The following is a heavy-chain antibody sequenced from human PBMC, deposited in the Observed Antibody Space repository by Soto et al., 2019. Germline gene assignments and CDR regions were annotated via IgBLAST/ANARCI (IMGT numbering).Heavy chain of an antibody. CDR1: GGSISTYY. D-gene: IGHD1-26*01. CDR3: AREGASGFGMDV. V-gene: IGHV4-4*07. CDR2: FYTSGTT. J-gene: IGHJ6*02. Sequence: SSETLSLTCTVSGGSISTYYWSWIRQPAGKGLEWIGRFYTSGTTNYNPSLKSRATILVDTYKNQFSLKLSSVTAADTDVYYCAREGASGFGMDVWGPGTTVTVSS.